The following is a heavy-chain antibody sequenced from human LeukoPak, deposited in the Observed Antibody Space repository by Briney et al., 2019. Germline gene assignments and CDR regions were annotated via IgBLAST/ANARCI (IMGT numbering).Heavy chain of an antibody. CDR2: IWYDGSNK. V-gene: IGHV3-33*08. J-gene: IGHJ2*01. D-gene: IGHD4-17*01. CDR3: ARDRGVGTYGMWYFDL. Sequence: GGSLRLSCAASGFTFSSYGMHWVRQAPGKGLEWVAVIWYDGSNKYYADSVKGRFTISRDNSKNTLYLQMNSLRAEDTAVYYLARDRGVGTYGMWYFDLGGRGPLVTVSS. CDR1: GFTFSSYG.